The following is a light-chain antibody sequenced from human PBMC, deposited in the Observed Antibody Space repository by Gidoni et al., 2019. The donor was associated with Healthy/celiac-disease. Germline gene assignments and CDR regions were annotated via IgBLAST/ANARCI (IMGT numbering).Light chain of an antibody. V-gene: IGKV1-5*01. CDR2: DAS. CDR1: QSISSW. J-gene: IGKJ1*01. CDR3: QQYNSYSGT. Sequence: DIQMTQSPSTLSASVGDRVTIPCRASQSISSWLAWYQQKPGKAPKLLIYDASSLESGVPSRFSGSGSGTEFTLTISSLQPDDFATYYCQQYNSYSGTFGQGTKVEIK.